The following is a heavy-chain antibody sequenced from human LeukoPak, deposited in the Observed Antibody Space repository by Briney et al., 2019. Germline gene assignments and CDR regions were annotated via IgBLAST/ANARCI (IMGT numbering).Heavy chain of an antibody. V-gene: IGHV1-18*01. Sequence: ASVKVSCKASGYTFTSYGISWVRQAPGQGLEWMGWISAYNGNTNYAQKLQGRVTMTTDTSTSTAYMELRSLRSDDTAVYYCARDNYYGSGSYFLYYYYGMDVWGQGTTVTVSS. J-gene: IGHJ6*02. CDR1: GYTFTSYG. CDR3: ARDNYYGSGSYFLYYYYGMDV. D-gene: IGHD3-10*01. CDR2: ISAYNGNT.